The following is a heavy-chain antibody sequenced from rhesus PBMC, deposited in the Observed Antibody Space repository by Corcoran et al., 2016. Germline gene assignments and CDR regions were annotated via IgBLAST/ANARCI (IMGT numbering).Heavy chain of an antibody. CDR2: INPDNGNT. CDR3: AREGEQRLVGY. D-gene: IGHD6-31*01. CDR1: GYTFTDYY. J-gene: IGHJ4*01. Sequence: QVQLVQSGARVKNPGSSVKVSCKASGYTFTDYYVPWVRQAPGQGREWMGWINPDNGNTKNAQKFQGRVTMTRDTSTSTAYMELSSLRSEDTAVYYCAREGEQRLVGYWGQGVLVTVSS. V-gene: IGHV1S2*01.